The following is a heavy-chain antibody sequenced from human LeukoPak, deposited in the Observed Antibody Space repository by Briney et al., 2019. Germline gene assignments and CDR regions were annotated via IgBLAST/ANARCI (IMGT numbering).Heavy chain of an antibody. CDR2: VYYGGDS. CDR1: GGSIGTSRYY. CDR3: ASSRNRARTVYIAVAGSTYFDY. J-gene: IGHJ4*02. Sequence: PSETLSLTCTVSGGSIGTSRYYWGWIRQPPGKGLEWIGSVYYGGDSYYNPSLKSRVTISVDTSKNQFSLKLSSVTAADTAVYCCASSRNRARTVYIAVAGSTYFDYWGQGTLVTVSS. V-gene: IGHV4-39*07. D-gene: IGHD6-19*01.